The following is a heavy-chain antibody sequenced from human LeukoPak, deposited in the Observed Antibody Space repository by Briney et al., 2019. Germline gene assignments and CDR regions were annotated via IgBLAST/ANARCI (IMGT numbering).Heavy chain of an antibody. CDR3: AKDGTSYYYIYY. D-gene: IGHD2/OR15-2a*01. CDR2: IRYDGSNT. J-gene: IGHJ4*02. V-gene: IGHV3-30*02. CDR1: GFTFNNYG. Sequence: PGGSLRLSCAASGFTFNNYGMHWVRQAPGKGLEWLAVIRYDGSNTYYADSVKGRVTVSRDDSKNTLYLQMNSLRGDDTAVYYCAKDGTSYYYIYYWGQGTLVTVSS.